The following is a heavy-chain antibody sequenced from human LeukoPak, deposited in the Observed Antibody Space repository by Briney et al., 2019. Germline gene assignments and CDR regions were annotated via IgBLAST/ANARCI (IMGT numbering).Heavy chain of an antibody. D-gene: IGHD3-22*01. J-gene: IGHJ3*02. Sequence: GASVKVSCKASGYTFTSYDINWVRQDTGQGLEWMGWMNPNSGNTGYAQKFQGRVTMTRNTSISTAYMELSSLRSEDTAVYYCASTYYYDSSGYYLDAFDIWGQGTMVTVSS. CDR2: MNPNSGNT. V-gene: IGHV1-8*01. CDR1: GYTFTSYD. CDR3: ASTYYYDSSGYYLDAFDI.